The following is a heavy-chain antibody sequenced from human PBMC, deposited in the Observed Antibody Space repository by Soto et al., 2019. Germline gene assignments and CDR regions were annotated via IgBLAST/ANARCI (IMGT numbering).Heavy chain of an antibody. CDR3: ARGTYSNYPPLYYYYGMDV. CDR2: IWYDGSNK. CDR1: GFTFSSYG. J-gene: IGHJ6*02. Sequence: PGGSLRLSCAASGFTFSSYGMHWVRQAPGKGLEWVAVIWYDGSNKYYADSVKGRFTISRDNSKNTLYLQMNSLRAEDTAVYYCARGTYSNYPPLYYYYGMDVWGQGTTVTVSS. D-gene: IGHD4-4*01. V-gene: IGHV3-33*01.